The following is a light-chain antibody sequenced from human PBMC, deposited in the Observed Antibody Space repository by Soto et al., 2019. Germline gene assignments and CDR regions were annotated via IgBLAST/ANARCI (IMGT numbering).Light chain of an antibody. Sequence: EIVMTQSPATLSVSPGERVTLSCRASQSVSSNLAWYQRKPGQAPRLLIYGASTRATGIPARFSVSGSGTEFTLTIRSLQSEDFAVYYCQQYNNWPGFTFGPGTKVDIK. V-gene: IGKV3-15*01. CDR1: QSVSSN. CDR2: GAS. J-gene: IGKJ3*01. CDR3: QQYNNWPGFT.